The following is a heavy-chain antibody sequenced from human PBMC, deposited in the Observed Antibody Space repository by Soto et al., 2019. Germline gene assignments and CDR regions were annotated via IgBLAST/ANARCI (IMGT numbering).Heavy chain of an antibody. Sequence: GGSLGLSCSASGFTFSSYWMSWVRQAPGKGLEWVANIKQDGSEKYYVDSVKGRFTISRDNAKNSLYLQMNSLRAEDTAVYYCARDKVITFGGVIVTYYYYGMDVWGQGTTVTVSS. D-gene: IGHD3-16*02. CDR3: ARDKVITFGGVIVTYYYYGMDV. J-gene: IGHJ6*02. V-gene: IGHV3-7*01. CDR1: GFTFSSYW. CDR2: IKQDGSEK.